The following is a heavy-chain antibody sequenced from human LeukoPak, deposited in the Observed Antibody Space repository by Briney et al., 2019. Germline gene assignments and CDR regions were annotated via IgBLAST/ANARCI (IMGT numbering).Heavy chain of an antibody. V-gene: IGHV3-23*01. CDR1: GFTFSSYA. J-gene: IGHJ3*02. CDR2: ISGSGTNT. Sequence: PGGSLRLSCAASGFTFSSYAMNWVRQAPGKGLEWVSIISGSGTNTYYADSVKGRFTISRDNSKNTLYLQMNSLRAEDTAVYYCAKDPGVKGAFDIWGQGTMVTVSS. CDR3: AKDPGVKGAFDI. D-gene: IGHD2-21*01.